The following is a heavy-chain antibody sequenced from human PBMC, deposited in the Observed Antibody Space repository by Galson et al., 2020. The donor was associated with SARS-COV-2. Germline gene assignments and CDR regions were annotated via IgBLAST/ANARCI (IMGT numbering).Heavy chain of an antibody. Sequence: SETLSLTCTVSGASIYNYYWSWIRQVPGKGLEWIGFSSYSWTTDYNPSPESRVTISVDTSKSQSSLKLTSVTAADTAVYFCARAPPATYYYYHGLDVWGQGTTVIVSS. V-gene: IGHV4-59*01. CDR2: SSYSWTT. J-gene: IGHJ6*02. CDR3: ARAPPATYYYYHGLDV. CDR1: GASIYNYY.